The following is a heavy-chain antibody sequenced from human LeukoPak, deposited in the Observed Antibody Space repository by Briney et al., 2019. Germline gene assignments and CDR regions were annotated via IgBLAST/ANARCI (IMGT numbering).Heavy chain of an antibody. D-gene: IGHD5-18*01. Sequence: GASVKVSCKASGYTFTSYGISWVRQAPGQGLEWMGWISAYNGNTNYAQKLQGRVTMTTDTSTSTAYMELRSLRTDDTAVYYCGTYVVTTMVGGYYYYYYMDVWGKGTTVTVSS. CDR1: GYTFTSYG. J-gene: IGHJ6*03. V-gene: IGHV1-18*01. CDR2: ISAYNGNT. CDR3: GTYVVTTMVGGYYYYYYMDV.